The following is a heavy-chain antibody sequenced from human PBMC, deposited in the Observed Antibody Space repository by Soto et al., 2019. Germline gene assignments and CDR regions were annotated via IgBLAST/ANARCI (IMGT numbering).Heavy chain of an antibody. CDR3: ARDRYDFWSGYSNYYYYGMDV. CDR2: IYYSGST. J-gene: IGHJ6*02. D-gene: IGHD3-3*01. Sequence: QVQLQESGPGLVKPSETLSLTCTVSGGSVSSGSYYWSWIRQPPGKGLEWIGYIYYSGSTNYNPSLKSRVTLSVDTSKTQFSLKLSSVTAADTAVYYCARDRYDFWSGYSNYYYYGMDVWGQGTTVTVSS. V-gene: IGHV4-61*01. CDR1: GGSVSSGSYY.